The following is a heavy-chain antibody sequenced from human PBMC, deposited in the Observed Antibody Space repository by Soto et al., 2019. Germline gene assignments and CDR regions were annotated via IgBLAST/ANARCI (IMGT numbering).Heavy chain of an antibody. V-gene: IGHV1-69*12. CDR3: ARSGFPGRAAY. CDR1: GGTFSSYA. D-gene: IGHD6-13*01. J-gene: IGHJ4*02. CDR2: IIPIFGTA. Sequence: QVQLVQSGAEVKKPGSSVKVSCKASGGTFSSYAISWVRQAPGQGLEWMGGIIPIFGTANYAQKFQGRVTITADEATSTAYMELSSLRSEDTAVYYWARSGFPGRAAYWGQGTLVTVSS.